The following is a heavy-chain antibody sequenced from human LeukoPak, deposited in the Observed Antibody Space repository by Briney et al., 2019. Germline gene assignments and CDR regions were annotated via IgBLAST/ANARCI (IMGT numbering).Heavy chain of an antibody. CDR1: GFTFSTYA. CDR3: ARESPSSYGYYFDY. J-gene: IGHJ4*02. Sequence: GGSLRLSCAASGFTFSTYAMHWVRQAPGKGLEWVAAISYDGSNKNYADSVKGRFTISRDNSKNTLYLQMNSLRAEDTAVYYCARESPSSYGYYFDYWGQGTLVTVSS. CDR2: ISYDGSNK. V-gene: IGHV3-30*04. D-gene: IGHD5-18*01.